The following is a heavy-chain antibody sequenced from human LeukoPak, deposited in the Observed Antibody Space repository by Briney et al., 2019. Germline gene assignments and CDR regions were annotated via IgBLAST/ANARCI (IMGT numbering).Heavy chain of an antibody. CDR1: GFTFSSYG. CDR2: IWYDGSNK. Sequence: PGGSLRLSCAASGFTFSSYGMHWVRQAPGKGLEWVAVIWYDGSNKYYADSVKGRFTISRDNSKNTLYLQMNSLRAEDTAVYYCAKDSTSVAGTDYYYYGMDVWGQGTTVTVSS. V-gene: IGHV3-30*02. J-gene: IGHJ6*02. D-gene: IGHD6-19*01. CDR3: AKDSTSVAGTDYYYYGMDV.